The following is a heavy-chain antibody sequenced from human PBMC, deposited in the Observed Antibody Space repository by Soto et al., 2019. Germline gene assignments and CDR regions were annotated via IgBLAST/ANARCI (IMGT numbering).Heavy chain of an antibody. Sequence: QVQLVQSGAEVKKPGASVKFSCKASGYTFTSYAMHWVRQAPGQRLEWMGWINAGNGNTKYSQKFQGRVTITRDTSASTAYMELSSLRSEDTAVYYCARVDPARQWLDDAFDIWGQGTMVTVSS. CDR2: INAGNGNT. D-gene: IGHD6-19*01. V-gene: IGHV1-3*01. CDR3: ARVDPARQWLDDAFDI. CDR1: GYTFTSYA. J-gene: IGHJ3*02.